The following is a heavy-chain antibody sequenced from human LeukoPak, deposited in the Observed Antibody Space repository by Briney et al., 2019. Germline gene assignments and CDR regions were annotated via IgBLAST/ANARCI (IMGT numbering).Heavy chain of an antibody. J-gene: IGHJ5*02. Sequence: GGSLKLSCAAPGFTFSSYAMSWVRQAPGKGLEWVSSIDASGGSTYYADSVKGRFTISRDNSKNTFYLQMNSLRADDTAVYYCAKGSGSGWYGWFAPWGQGTLVTVSS. CDR1: GFTFSSYA. V-gene: IGHV3-23*01. D-gene: IGHD6-19*01. CDR2: IDASGGST. CDR3: AKGSGSGWYGWFAP.